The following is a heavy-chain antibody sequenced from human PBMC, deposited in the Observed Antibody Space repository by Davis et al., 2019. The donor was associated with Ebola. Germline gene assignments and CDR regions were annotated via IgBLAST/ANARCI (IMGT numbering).Heavy chain of an antibody. V-gene: IGHV4-59*08. J-gene: IGHJ5*02. CDR3: ARQHRVTRPLDL. CDR2: IYYSGST. CDR1: GGSFTDYY. Sequence: MPGGSLRLSCAVYGGSFTDYYWSWIRQPPGKGLEWIGYIYYSGSTNYNPSLKSRVAMSVDTSKNQFSLSLTSLTAADTAIYYCARQHRVTRPLDLWGQGTLVTVSS. D-gene: IGHD4-11*01.